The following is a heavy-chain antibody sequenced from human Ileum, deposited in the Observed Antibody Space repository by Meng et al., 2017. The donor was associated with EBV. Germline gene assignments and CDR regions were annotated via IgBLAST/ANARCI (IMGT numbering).Heavy chain of an antibody. CDR1: GGSISSSNW. V-gene: IGHV4-4*02. CDR3: ARVGQWLPIDY. CDR2: LYHSGST. J-gene: IGHJ4*02. Sequence: QAQSGGPGPGLVTPSATLSLTGAVSGGSISSSNWWSWVRQPPGKGLEWIGELYHSGSTNYNPSLKSRVTISVDKSKNQFSLNLSSVTAADTAVYYCARVGQWLPIDYWGQGTLVTVSS. D-gene: IGHD6-19*01.